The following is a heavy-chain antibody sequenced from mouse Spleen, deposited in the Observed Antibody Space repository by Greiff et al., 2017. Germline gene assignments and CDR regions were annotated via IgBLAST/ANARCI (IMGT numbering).Heavy chain of an antibody. V-gene: IGHV1-61*01. Sequence: QVQLQQPGAELVRPGSSVKLSCKASGYTFTSYWMDWVKQRPGQGLEWIGNIYPSDSETHYNQKFKDKATLTVDKSSSTAYMQLSSLTSEDSAVYYCARLKFYYGSSYNWYFDVWGTGTTVTVSS. CDR3: ARLKFYYGSSYNWYFDV. J-gene: IGHJ1*03. CDR2: IYPSDSET. CDR1: GYTFTSYW. D-gene: IGHD1-1*01.